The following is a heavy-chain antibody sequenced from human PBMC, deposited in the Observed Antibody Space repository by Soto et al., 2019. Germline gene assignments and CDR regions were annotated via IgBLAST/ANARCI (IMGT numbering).Heavy chain of an antibody. CDR2: ISYGGSPK. V-gene: IGHV3-30-3*01. J-gene: IGHJ4*02. D-gene: IGHD3-3*01. Sequence: PGASLKLSYAALGFTFCSYPMHRVRQAPGKGLEWVAVISYGGSPKYSEESVKGRFNIYRDNSKNTLDLQMNSLRAEDTAVYYCARDPTYYDFWSGPDYWGQGTLVTVSS. CDR3: ARDPTYYDFWSGPDY. CDR1: GFTFCSYP.